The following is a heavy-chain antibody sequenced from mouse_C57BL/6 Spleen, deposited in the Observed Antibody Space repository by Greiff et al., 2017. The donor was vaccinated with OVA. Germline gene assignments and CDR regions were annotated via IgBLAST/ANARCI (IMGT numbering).Heavy chain of an antibody. Sequence: VQLQQPGTELVKPGASVKLSCKASGYTFTSYWMHWVKQRPGQGLEWIGNINPSNGGTNYNEKFKSKATLTVDKSSSTAYMQLSSLTSEDSAVYYCARGGGRSSLIYAMDYWGQGTSVTVSS. CDR2: INPSNGGT. J-gene: IGHJ4*01. CDR1: GYTFTSYW. V-gene: IGHV1-53*01. CDR3: ARGGGRSSLIYAMDY. D-gene: IGHD1-1*01.